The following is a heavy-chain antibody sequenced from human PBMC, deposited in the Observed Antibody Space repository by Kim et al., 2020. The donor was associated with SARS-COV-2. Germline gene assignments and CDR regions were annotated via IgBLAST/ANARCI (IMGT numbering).Heavy chain of an antibody. V-gene: IGHV1-18*04. D-gene: IGHD3-22*01. CDR3: ARAPPPWYYDSSGYLPISPFDY. CDR2: ISAYNGNT. Sequence: ASVKVSCKASGYTFTSYGISWVRQAPGQGLEWMGWISAYNGNTNYAQKLQGRVTMTTDTSTSTAYMELRSLRSDDTAVYYCARAPPPWYYDSSGYLPISPFDYWGQGTLVTVSS. J-gene: IGHJ4*02. CDR1: GYTFTSYG.